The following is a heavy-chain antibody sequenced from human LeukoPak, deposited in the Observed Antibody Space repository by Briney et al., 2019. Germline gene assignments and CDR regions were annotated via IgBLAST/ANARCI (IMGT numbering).Heavy chain of an antibody. V-gene: IGHV1-69*05. CDR2: IIPIFGTA. D-gene: IGHD3-22*01. Sequence: SVKVSCKASGGTFSSYAISWVRQAPGQGLEWMGGIIPIFGTANYAQKFQGRVTMTRNTSISTAYMELSSLRSEDTAVYYCARAPSLSRYYDSSGYLTPDYWGQGTLVTVSS. J-gene: IGHJ4*02. CDR1: GGTFSSYA. CDR3: ARAPSLSRYYDSSGYLTPDY.